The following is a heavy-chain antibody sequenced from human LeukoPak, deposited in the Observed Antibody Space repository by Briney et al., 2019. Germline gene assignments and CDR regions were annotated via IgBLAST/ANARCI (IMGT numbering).Heavy chain of an antibody. CDR3: ARDPYYYDIRGFQYDS. Sequence: ASVKVSCKASGYIFTSYAISWVRQAPGQGLEWMGWISAYNGNTNYAQKLQGRVTMTTDPSTSTAYLELRSLSSDDTAVYYCARDPYYYDIRGFQYDSWGQGPLVTVSP. CDR2: ISAYNGNT. J-gene: IGHJ4*02. D-gene: IGHD3-22*01. CDR1: GYIFTSYA. V-gene: IGHV1-18*01.